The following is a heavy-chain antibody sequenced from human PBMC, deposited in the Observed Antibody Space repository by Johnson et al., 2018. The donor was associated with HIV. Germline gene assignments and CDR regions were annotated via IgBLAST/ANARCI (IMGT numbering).Heavy chain of an antibody. Sequence: QLVESGGGLVQPGRSLRLSCAASGFTFDDYAMHWVRQAPGKGLEWVSGISWNSGSIGYADSVKGRFTISRDNAKNSLYLQMNSLRAEDTALYYCAKFRLAAAGVRDAFDIWGQGTMVTVSS. CDR2: ISWNSGSI. V-gene: IGHV3-9*01. J-gene: IGHJ3*02. D-gene: IGHD6-13*01. CDR1: GFTFDDYA. CDR3: AKFRLAAAGVRDAFDI.